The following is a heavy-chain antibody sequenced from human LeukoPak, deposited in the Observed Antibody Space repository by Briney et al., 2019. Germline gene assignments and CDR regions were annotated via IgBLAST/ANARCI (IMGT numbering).Heavy chain of an antibody. CDR1: GGSISSYY. D-gene: IGHD5-12*01. CDR2: IYTSGST. Sequence: SETLSLTCTVSGGSISSYYWSWIRQPPGKGLEWIGYIYTSGSTNYNPSLKSRVTISVDTSKNQFSLKLSSVAAADTAVYYCAGLGGRGYSGYDWAPRRGYYYYYMDVWGKGTTVTVSS. CDR3: AGLGGRGYSGYDWAPRRGYYYYYMDV. J-gene: IGHJ6*03. V-gene: IGHV4-4*09.